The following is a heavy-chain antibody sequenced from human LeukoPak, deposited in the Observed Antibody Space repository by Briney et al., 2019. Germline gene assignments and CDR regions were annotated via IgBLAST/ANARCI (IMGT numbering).Heavy chain of an antibody. CDR3: ASVTYCSSTQCWDY. V-gene: IGHV3-11*04. CDR2: ISGSGSTI. J-gene: IGHJ4*02. D-gene: IGHD2-2*01. CDR1: GFTFSDYY. Sequence: GGSLRLSCAASGFTFSDYYMSWIRQAPGKGLDWVSYISGSGSTIYYADSVKGRFTVSRDNAKNSLYLQMNSLRAEDTAVYYCASVTYCSSTQCWDYWGQGTLVTVSS.